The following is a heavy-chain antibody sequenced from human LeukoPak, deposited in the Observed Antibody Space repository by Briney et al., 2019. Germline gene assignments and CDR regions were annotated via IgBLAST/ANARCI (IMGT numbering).Heavy chain of an antibody. CDR2: ISYNGRT. CDR3: ARDLVTVTKGFDI. D-gene: IGHD4-17*01. J-gene: IGHJ3*02. CDR1: GDSISSHY. V-gene: IGHV4-59*11. Sequence: SETLSLTCTVSGDSISSHYWTWIRQPPGKGLEWIGYISYNGRTNYNPSLKSRVTISIDTSKNQFSLKLSSVTAADTAVYYCARDLVTVTKGFDIWGQGTMVSVSS.